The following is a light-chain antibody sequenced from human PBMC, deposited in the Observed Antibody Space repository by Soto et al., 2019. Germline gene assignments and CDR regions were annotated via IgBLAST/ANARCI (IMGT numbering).Light chain of an antibody. CDR2: DAS. CDR3: QHRYNWPLT. J-gene: IGKJ4*01. Sequence: VLTQSPVTLSFSPGEKATLSCSASQDINTYLGWYQQKPGQPPRLLMYDASNRASGVPARFGGSGSGPDFTLTIDTLEPEDFAIYYCQHRYNWPLTFGAGTRVEIK. V-gene: IGKV3-11*01. CDR1: QDINTY.